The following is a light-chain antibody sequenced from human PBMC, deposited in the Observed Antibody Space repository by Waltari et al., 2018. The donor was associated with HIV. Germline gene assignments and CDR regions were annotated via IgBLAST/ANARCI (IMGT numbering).Light chain of an antibody. CDR1: SGDLGNYNF. CDR2: DVS. Sequence: QSALTQPRSVSGSPGQSVTISCPGTSGDLGNYNFFSWYQPHPGTAPKLVIYDVSKRPSGVPDRFSGSKSANTASLTISGLRAEDEADYYCCAYAGGWVFGGGTEVTVL. V-gene: IGLV2-11*01. J-gene: IGLJ3*02. CDR3: CAYAGGWV.